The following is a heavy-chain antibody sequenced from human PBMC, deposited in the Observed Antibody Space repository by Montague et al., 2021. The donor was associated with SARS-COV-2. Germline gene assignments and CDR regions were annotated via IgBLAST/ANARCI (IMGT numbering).Heavy chain of an antibody. D-gene: IGHD1-26*01. CDR3: ARDTRIVGATTRLDY. CDR1: GGSISSGGYY. V-gene: IGHV4-31*03. CDR2: IYYSGST. Sequence: TLSLTCTVSGGSISSGGYYWSWIRQHPRKGLEWIGYIYYSGSTYYNPSLKSRVTISVDTSKNQFSLKLSSVTAADTAVYYCARDTRIVGATTRLDYWGQGTLVTVSS. J-gene: IGHJ4*02.